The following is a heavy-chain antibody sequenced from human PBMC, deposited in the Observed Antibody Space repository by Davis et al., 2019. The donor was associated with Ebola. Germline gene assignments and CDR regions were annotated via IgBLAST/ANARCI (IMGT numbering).Heavy chain of an antibody. Sequence: GESLKISCAASGFTFSSYSMNWVRQAPGKGLEWVSSISSSSSYIYYADSVKGRFTISRDNAKNSLYLQMNSLRAEDTAVYYCARANFPEQWLVLSPPYDAFDIWGQGTMVTVSS. CDR1: GFTFSSYS. J-gene: IGHJ3*02. D-gene: IGHD6-19*01. CDR3: ARANFPEQWLVLSPPYDAFDI. CDR2: ISSSSSYI. V-gene: IGHV3-21*01.